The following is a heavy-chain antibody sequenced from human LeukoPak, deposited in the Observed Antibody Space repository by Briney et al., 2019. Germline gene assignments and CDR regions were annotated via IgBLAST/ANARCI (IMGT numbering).Heavy chain of an antibody. Sequence: ASVKVSCKASGYTFTGYYMHWVRQAPGQGLEWMGWINPNSGGTNYAQKFQGWVTMTRDTSISTAYMELSRLRSDDTAVYYCARGVAPAGEYSSGWNNWFDPWGQGTLVTVSS. CDR1: GYTFTGYY. CDR2: INPNSGGT. V-gene: IGHV1-2*04. J-gene: IGHJ5*02. CDR3: ARGVAPAGEYSSGWNNWFDP. D-gene: IGHD6-25*01.